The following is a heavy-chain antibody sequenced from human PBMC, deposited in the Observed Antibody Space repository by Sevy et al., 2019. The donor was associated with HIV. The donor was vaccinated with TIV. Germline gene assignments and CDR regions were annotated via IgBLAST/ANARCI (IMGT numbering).Heavy chain of an antibody. D-gene: IGHD6-13*01. CDR3: ATPTGAAGTGVDY. V-gene: IGHV1-24*01. CDR2: FDPEDGET. CDR1: GYTLTELS. Sequence: ASVKVSCKVSGYTLTELSMHWVRQAPGKGLEWMGGFDPEDGETISAQKFQGRVTMTEDISTDTAYMELSSLRSEDTAVYYCATPTGAAGTGVDYWGQGTLVTVSS. J-gene: IGHJ4*02.